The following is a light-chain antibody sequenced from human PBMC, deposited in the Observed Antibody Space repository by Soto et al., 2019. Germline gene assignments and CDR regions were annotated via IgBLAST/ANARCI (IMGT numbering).Light chain of an antibody. Sequence: QSALTQPASVSGSPGQSITISCTGTSSNVGGYSYVSWYQQHPGKAPKLIISGVSNRPSGVSNRFSGSKSGNTASLTISGLQAEDEADYFCSSYTSITTHVIFGGGTKLTVL. CDR1: SSNVGGYSY. J-gene: IGLJ2*01. CDR2: GVS. V-gene: IGLV2-14*01. CDR3: SSYTSITTHVI.